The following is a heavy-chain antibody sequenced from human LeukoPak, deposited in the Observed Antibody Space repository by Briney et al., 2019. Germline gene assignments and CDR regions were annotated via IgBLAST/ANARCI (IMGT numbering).Heavy chain of an antibody. J-gene: IGHJ3*02. V-gene: IGHV4-4*07. D-gene: IGHD3-9*01. CDR3: ARQSYDILTGLGAFDI. CDR1: GGSISSYY. Sequence: SSETLSLTCTVSGGSISSYYWSWIRQPAGKGLEWIGRIYTSGSTNYNPSLKSRVTMSVDTSKNQFSLKLSSVTAADTAVYYCARQSYDILTGLGAFDIWGQGTMVTVSS. CDR2: IYTSGST.